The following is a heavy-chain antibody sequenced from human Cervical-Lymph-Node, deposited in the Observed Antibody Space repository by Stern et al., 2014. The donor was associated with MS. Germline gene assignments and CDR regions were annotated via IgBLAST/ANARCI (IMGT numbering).Heavy chain of an antibody. J-gene: IGHJ4*02. CDR2: ITPIFGTA. CDR3: ASTYMGPGYYFDY. CDR1: GGTFSSYA. D-gene: IGHD2-2*02. Sequence: VQLGASGAEFMKPGCSVKVSCKASGGTFSSYAISLVRQAPGQGLEWMGGITPIFGTANYAQKFQGRVTITADESTSTAYMELSSLRSEDTAVYYCASTYMGPGYYFDYWGQGTLVTVSS. V-gene: IGHV1-69*01.